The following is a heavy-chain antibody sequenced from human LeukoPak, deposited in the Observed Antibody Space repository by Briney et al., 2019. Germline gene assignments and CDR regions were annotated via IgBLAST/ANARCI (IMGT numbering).Heavy chain of an antibody. CDR1: GFTFSSYW. V-gene: IGHV3-7*01. D-gene: IGHD3-22*01. CDR2: IKQDGSEK. Sequence: GGSLRLSCAASGFTFSSYWMSWVRQAPGKGLEWVANIKQDGSEKYYVDSVKGRFTISRDNAKNSLYLQMNSPRAEDTAVYYCASGYYDSSGYDWGQGTLVTVSS. CDR3: ASGYYDSSGYD. J-gene: IGHJ4*02.